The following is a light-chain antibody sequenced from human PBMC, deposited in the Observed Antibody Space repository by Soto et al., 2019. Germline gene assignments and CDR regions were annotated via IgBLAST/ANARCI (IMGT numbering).Light chain of an antibody. V-gene: IGKV1-5*03. CDR2: KAP. J-gene: IGKJ3*01. Sequence: DIQMTQSPSTLSASVGDRVTITCRASQSISSWLAWYQQKPGKAPKLLIYKAPSLESGVPSRFSGSRSGTEITLTISSLQPDDFATYYCQQYNSYWVTFGPGTKVDIK. CDR3: QQYNSYWVT. CDR1: QSISSW.